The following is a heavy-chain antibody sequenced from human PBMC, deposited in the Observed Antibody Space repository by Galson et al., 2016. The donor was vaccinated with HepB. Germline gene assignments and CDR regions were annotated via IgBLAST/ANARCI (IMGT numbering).Heavy chain of an antibody. CDR2: IRGSGGNT. CDR3: AKDLGSGWYWYFDL. J-gene: IGHJ2*01. CDR1: GFTFSSYA. V-gene: IGHV3-23*01. Sequence: SLRLSCAASGFTFSSYAMSWVRQAPGKGLERVSGIRGSGGNTYYADSVKGRFTLSRDNFKNTLYLQMNSLRAEDTAIYYCAKDLGSGWYWYFDLWGRGTLVTVSS. D-gene: IGHD6-19*01.